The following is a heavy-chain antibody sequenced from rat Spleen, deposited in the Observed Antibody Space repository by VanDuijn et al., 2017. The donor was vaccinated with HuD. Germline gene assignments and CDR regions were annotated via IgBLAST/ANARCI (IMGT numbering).Heavy chain of an antibody. V-gene: IGHV3-1*01. CDR2: ISYSGST. CDR1: DYSITSNY. D-gene: IGHD1-10*01. Sequence: EVQLQESGPGLVKPSQSLSLTCSVTDYSITSNYWDWIRTFPGNKMEWIGHISYSGSTNYNPFLKSRISITRDTSKNQFFLQLNSVTTEDTATYYCARRRGQVYNNYFDYWGQGVMVTVSS. CDR3: ARRRGQVYNNYFDY. J-gene: IGHJ2*01.